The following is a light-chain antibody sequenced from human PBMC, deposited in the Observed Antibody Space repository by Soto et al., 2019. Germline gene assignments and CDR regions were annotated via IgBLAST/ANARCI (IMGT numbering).Light chain of an antibody. Sequence: QSALTQPASVSGSPGQSITISCTGTSSDVGGFNYGSWYQQHPGKAPKLMIYDVTNRPSGVSYRFSGSKSGNTASLTISGLQAEDEADYYCNSYTGSSTYVFGTGTKLTVL. CDR2: DVT. V-gene: IGLV2-14*03. J-gene: IGLJ1*01. CDR3: NSYTGSSTYV. CDR1: SSDVGGFNY.